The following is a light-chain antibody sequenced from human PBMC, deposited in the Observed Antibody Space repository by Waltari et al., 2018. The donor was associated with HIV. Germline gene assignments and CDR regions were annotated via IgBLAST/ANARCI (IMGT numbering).Light chain of an antibody. CDR3: QQPNTFPPT. Sequence: DIQMTQPPSSISASVGDSVTITCRASQDIRTNLAWYQFRVGRPPRLLVYGASSLYTGVPSRFRGSGSGTDFTRTITSLQPEDFATFYCQQPNTFPPTFGQGTKVGIK. CDR2: GAS. J-gene: IGKJ1*01. CDR1: QDIRTN. V-gene: IGKV1-12*01.